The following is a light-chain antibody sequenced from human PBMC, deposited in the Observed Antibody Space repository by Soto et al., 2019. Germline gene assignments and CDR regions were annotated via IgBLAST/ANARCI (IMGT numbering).Light chain of an antibody. CDR3: CSYAGRSTPYV. Sequence: QSVLTQPASVSGSPGQSINISCTGTSSDVGSYNLVSWYQQHPGKAPKLMIYEVSKWPSGVSNRFSGSKSGNTASLTISGLQAEDEADYYCCSYAGRSTPYVFGTGTKVTVL. CDR1: SSDVGSYNL. CDR2: EVS. V-gene: IGLV2-23*02. J-gene: IGLJ1*01.